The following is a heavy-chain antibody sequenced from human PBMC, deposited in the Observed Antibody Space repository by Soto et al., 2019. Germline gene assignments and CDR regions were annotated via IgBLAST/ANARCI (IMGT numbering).Heavy chain of an antibody. CDR2: IYYSGST. V-gene: IGHV4-59*08. J-gene: IGHJ4*02. D-gene: IGHD5-18*01. CDR1: GGSISSYY. CDR3: ARRGEYSYGYDFDY. Sequence: SETLSLTCTVSGGSISSYYWSWIRQPPGKGLEWIGYIYYSGSTNYNPSLKSRVTISVDTSKNQFSLKLSSVTAADTAVYYCARRGEYSYGYDFDYWGQGTLVTVSS.